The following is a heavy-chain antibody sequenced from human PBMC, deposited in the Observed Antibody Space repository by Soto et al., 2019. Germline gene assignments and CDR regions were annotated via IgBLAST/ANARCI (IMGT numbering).Heavy chain of an antibody. V-gene: IGHV1-69*01. Sequence: QVQLVQSGAEVKXXXXXVKVSCKASGGTFSSYAISWVRQAPGQGLEWMGGIIPIFGTANYAQKFQGRVAITVDESTSTAYLELSRPRSEDTAVYYCARARLTTPGHPHYYYYYGMDVWGQGTTVTVSS. D-gene: IGHD5-12*01. CDR3: ARARLTTPGHPHYYYYYGMDV. CDR1: GGTFSSYA. J-gene: IGHJ6*02. CDR2: IIPIFGTA.